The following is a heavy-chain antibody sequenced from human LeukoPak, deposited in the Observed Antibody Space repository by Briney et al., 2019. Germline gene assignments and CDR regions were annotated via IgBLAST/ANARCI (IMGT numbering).Heavy chain of an antibody. CDR3: TREGTWLYYFDY. CDR2: IRSKAYGGTT. V-gene: IGHV3-49*04. CDR1: GFTFGDYS. J-gene: IGHJ4*02. Sequence: QTGGSLRLSCTASGFTFGDYSMSWVRQASGKGLEWVGFIRSKAYGGTTEYAASVKGRFTISRDDSKTIAYLQMNSLKTEDTAVYYCTREGTWLYYFDYWGQGTLVTVSS. D-gene: IGHD3-9*01.